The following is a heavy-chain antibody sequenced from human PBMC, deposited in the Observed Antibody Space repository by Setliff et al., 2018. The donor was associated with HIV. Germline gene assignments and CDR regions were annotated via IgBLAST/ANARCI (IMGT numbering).Heavy chain of an antibody. J-gene: IGHJ6*03. D-gene: IGHD3-3*01. CDR2: IHHSGSA. CDR3: ARGVVDYDFWSGSGDYYYMDV. CDR1: GGTFSSYY. V-gene: IGHV4-34*01. Sequence: SETLSLTCAVHGGTFSSYYWGWIRQPPGKGPEWIGSIHHSGSAHFNPSLKSRVAMSVDTSKNQFSLKMSSVTAADTAVYYCARGVVDYDFWSGSGDYYYMDVWGKGTTVTVSS.